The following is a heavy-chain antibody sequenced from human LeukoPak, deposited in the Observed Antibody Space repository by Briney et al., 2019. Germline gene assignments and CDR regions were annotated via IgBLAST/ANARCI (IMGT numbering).Heavy chain of an antibody. V-gene: IGHV3-48*04. CDR1: GFTFSSYA. Sequence: PGGSLRLSCAASGFTFSSYAMSWVRQAPGKGLEWVSYISSSGSTIYYADSVKGRFTISRDNAKNSLYLQMNSLRAEDTAVYYCARDGKTGYCSTTSCYTNHYFDYWGQGTLVTVSS. CDR3: ARDGKTGYCSTTSCYTNHYFDY. D-gene: IGHD2-2*02. J-gene: IGHJ4*02. CDR2: ISSSGSTI.